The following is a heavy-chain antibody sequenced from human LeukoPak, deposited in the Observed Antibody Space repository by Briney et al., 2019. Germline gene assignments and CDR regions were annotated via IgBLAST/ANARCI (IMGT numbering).Heavy chain of an antibody. CDR1: GFTVSSNY. Sequence: GGSLRLSCAASGFTVSSNYMSWVRQAPGKGLEWVSAISGSGGSTYYADSVKGRLTISRDNSKNTLYLQMNSLRAEDTAVYYCAKDFWYYYDSSGHEGAFDIWGQGTMVTVSS. V-gene: IGHV3-23*01. D-gene: IGHD3-22*01. CDR3: AKDFWYYYDSSGHEGAFDI. CDR2: ISGSGGST. J-gene: IGHJ3*02.